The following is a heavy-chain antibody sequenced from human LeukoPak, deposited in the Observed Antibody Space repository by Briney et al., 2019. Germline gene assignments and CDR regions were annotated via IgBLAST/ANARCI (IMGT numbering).Heavy chain of an antibody. D-gene: IGHD2-2*01. Sequence: ETLSLTCTVSGGSISSSSYYWGWIRQPPGKGLEWIGSIYYSGSTYYNPSLKSRVTISVDTSKNQFSLNLSSVTAADTAVYFCARDEGSSYPFDYWGQGTLVTVSS. V-gene: IGHV4-39*07. CDR3: ARDEGSSYPFDY. CDR1: GGSISSSSYY. J-gene: IGHJ4*02. CDR2: IYYSGST.